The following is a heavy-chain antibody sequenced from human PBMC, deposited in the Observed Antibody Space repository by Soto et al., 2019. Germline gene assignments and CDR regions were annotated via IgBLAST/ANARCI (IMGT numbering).Heavy chain of an antibody. CDR2: ISGSGGST. CDR1: GFTFSSYA. Sequence: GGSLRLSCAASGFTFSSYAMSWVRQAPGKGLEWVSAISGSGGSTYYADSVKGRFTISRDNSKNTLYLQMNSLRAEDTAVYYCAKDLVRSSGWYLTTGDYFDYWGQGTLVTVSS. J-gene: IGHJ4*02. CDR3: AKDLVRSSGWYLTTGDYFDY. D-gene: IGHD6-19*01. V-gene: IGHV3-23*01.